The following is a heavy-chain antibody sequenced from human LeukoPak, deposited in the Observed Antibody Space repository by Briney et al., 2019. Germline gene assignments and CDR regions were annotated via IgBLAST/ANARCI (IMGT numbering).Heavy chain of an antibody. CDR2: IGPSGNFI. V-gene: IGHV3-11*04. D-gene: IGHD3-10*02. CDR1: GFTFSDSY. CDR3: AELGITMIGGV. J-gene: IGHJ6*04. Sequence: KPGGSLRLSCEASGFTFSDSYMSWLRQPPGKGLESISYIGPSGNFINYADSVKGRFTISRDNAKKSLYLQINSLRAEDTAVYYCAELGITMIGGVWGKGTTVTISS.